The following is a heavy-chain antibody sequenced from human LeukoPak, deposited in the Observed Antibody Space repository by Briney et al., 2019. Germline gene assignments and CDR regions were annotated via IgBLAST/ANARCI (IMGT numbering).Heavy chain of an antibody. J-gene: IGHJ4*02. CDR1: GYTFTSYG. CDR2: INPNSGGT. CDR3: ARELGDSSGYYYFDY. Sequence: GASVKVSCKASGYTFTSYGISWVRQAPGQGLEWMGWINPNSGGTNYAQKFQGRVTMTRDTSISTAYMELSSLRSEDTAVYYCARELGDSSGYYYFDYWGQGTLVTVSS. V-gene: IGHV1-2*02. D-gene: IGHD3-22*01.